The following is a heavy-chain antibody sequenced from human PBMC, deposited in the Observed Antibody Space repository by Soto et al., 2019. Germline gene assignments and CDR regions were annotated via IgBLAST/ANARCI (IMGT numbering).Heavy chain of an antibody. Sequence: GGSLRLSCAASGFSFSNNGMHWVRQAPGKGLEWVAIISYDGSNKYYADSVKGRFTISRDSSKNTLYLQMNGLRVEDTAVYYCAKDRVESGLGEIDYWGQGTLVTVSS. CDR3: AKDRVESGLGEIDY. V-gene: IGHV3-30*18. D-gene: IGHD3-16*01. J-gene: IGHJ4*02. CDR2: ISYDGSNK. CDR1: GFSFSNNG.